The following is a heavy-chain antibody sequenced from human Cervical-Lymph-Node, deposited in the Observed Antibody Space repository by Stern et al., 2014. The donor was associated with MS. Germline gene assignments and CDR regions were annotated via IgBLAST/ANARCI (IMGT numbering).Heavy chain of an antibody. CDR3: AREVAGHRLGMMDV. D-gene: IGHD6-19*01. CDR2: INPSGGST. V-gene: IGHV1-46*01. CDR1: GYTFISYY. Sequence: MQLVESGAEVKTPGASVKLSCKASGYTFISYYMPWVRQAPGQGLEWMGIINPSGGSTTYAQKFQGRVTMTRDTSTSTVYMELSSLRSEDTAVYYCAREVAGHRLGMMDVWGQGTSVTVSS. J-gene: IGHJ6*02.